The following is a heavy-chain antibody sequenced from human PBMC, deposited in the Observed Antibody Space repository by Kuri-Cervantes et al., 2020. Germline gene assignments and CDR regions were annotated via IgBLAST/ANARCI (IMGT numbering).Heavy chain of an antibody. Sequence: ASVKVSCKASGDTFSNYAMTSVRPAPGQGLECLGWINTNTGNPTYAQGFTGRFVFSLDTSVSTAYLQISSLKAEDTAVYYCARGVMWRRYYYYGMDVWGQGTTVTVSS. J-gene: IGHJ6*02. V-gene: IGHV7-4-1*02. D-gene: IGHD2-21*01. CDR1: GDTFSNYA. CDR3: ARGVMWRRYYYYGMDV. CDR2: INTNTGNP.